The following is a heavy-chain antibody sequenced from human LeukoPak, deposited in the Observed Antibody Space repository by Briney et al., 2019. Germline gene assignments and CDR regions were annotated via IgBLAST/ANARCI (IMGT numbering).Heavy chain of an antibody. CDR1: GGSFSGYY. CDR3: ARGIVGATTVDY. CDR2: IYYSGST. J-gene: IGHJ4*02. D-gene: IGHD1-26*01. V-gene: IGHV4-59*08. Sequence: PSETLSLTCAVYGGSFSGYYWSWIRQPPGKGLEWIGYIYYSGSTNYNPSLKSRVTISVDTSKNQFSLKLSSVTAADTAVYYCARGIVGATTVDYWGQGTLVTVSS.